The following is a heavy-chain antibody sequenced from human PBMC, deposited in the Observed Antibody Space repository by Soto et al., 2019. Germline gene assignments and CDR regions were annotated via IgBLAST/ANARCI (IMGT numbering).Heavy chain of an antibody. J-gene: IGHJ3*02. CDR1: GGSISSGGYS. Sequence: SETLSLTCAVSGGSISSGGYSWSWIRQPPGKGLEWIGYIYHSGSTYYNPSLKSRTTISVDTSKNQFSLKLNSVTAADTAVYYCARTYDDSGPNSGGYGFDIWGQGTMVT. CDR2: IYHSGST. V-gene: IGHV4-30-2*02. CDR3: ARTYDDSGPNSGGYGFDI. D-gene: IGHD3-22*01.